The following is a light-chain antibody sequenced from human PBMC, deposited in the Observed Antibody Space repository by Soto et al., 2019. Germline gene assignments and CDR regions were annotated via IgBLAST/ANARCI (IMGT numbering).Light chain of an antibody. J-gene: IGKJ4*01. Sequence: EIVLTQSPATLSLSPGDRATLSCGASQSIRSSYVAWYQQKAGLAPRLLIYDGSSRASGIPDRFSGSGSGTDFTLTIGRLEPEDFAVYYCQQYDNSAPLSFGGGTKVDIK. CDR2: DGS. V-gene: IGKV3D-20*01. CDR1: QSIRSSY. CDR3: QQYDNSAPLS.